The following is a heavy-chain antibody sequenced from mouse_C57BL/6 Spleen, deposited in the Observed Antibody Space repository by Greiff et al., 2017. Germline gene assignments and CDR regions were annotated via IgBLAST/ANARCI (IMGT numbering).Heavy chain of an antibody. D-gene: IGHD2-1*01. Sequence: VQLQESGAELVKPGASVKISCKASGYAFSSYWMNWVKQRPGKGLEWIGQIYPGDGDTNYNGKFKGKATLTADKSSSTAYMQLSSLTSEDSAVYFCARGDYGNWFAYWGQGTLVTVSA. V-gene: IGHV1-80*01. CDR2: IYPGDGDT. CDR1: GYAFSSYW. J-gene: IGHJ3*01. CDR3: ARGDYGNWFAY.